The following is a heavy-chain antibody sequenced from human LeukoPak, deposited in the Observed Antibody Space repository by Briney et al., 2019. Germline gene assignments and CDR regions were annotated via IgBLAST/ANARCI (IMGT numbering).Heavy chain of an antibody. D-gene: IGHD1-14*01. CDR2: IIPTLEVA. Sequence: SVKVSCKASGGTFSSYAITWVRQAPGLGLEWMGRIIPTLEVANYAQKFQGRATITADKSTSTAYMELSSLRPEDTAVYYCARVISGTWLWFWGQGTLVTVSS. J-gene: IGHJ4*02. CDR1: GGTFSSYA. CDR3: ARVISGTWLWF. V-gene: IGHV1-69*04.